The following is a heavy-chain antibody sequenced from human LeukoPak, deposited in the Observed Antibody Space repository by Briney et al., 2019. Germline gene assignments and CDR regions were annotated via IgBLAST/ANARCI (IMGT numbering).Heavy chain of an antibody. CDR2: IYHSGST. D-gene: IGHD2/OR15-2a*01. V-gene: IGHV4-59*02. J-gene: IGHJ4*02. Sequence: GSLRLSCAASGFTVSSTYMNWIRQPPGKGLEWIGYIYHSGSTKYNPSLKSRVTMSVDTSKNQFSLELRSVTAADTAVYYCARAIGEIRYCLCWGQGTLVTVSS. CDR3: ARAIGEIRYCLC. CDR1: GFTVSSTY.